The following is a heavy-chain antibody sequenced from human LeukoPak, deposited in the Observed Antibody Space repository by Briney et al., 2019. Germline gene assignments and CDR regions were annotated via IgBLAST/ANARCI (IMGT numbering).Heavy chain of an antibody. V-gene: IGHV3-23*01. J-gene: IGHJ3*02. CDR1: GFTFSSIA. CDR2: ISGSGGST. CDR3: VRGGAWYPAFDI. D-gene: IGHD6-13*01. Sequence: PGGSLRLSCAASGFTFSSIAMNWVRQAPGKRLEWVSTISGSGGSTYYADSVKGRFTTSRDNSKATLDLQMNSLRADDTAIYYCVRGGAWYPAFDIWGQGTMVTVSS.